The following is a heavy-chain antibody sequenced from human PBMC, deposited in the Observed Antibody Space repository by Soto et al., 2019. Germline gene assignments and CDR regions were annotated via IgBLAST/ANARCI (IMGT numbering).Heavy chain of an antibody. J-gene: IGHJ5*02. CDR2: IKQDGSEK. Sequence: EVQLEESGGGLVQPGGSLRLSCAASGFIFSNYYMCWVRQPPGKGLEWVANIKQDGSEKRYVDSVRGRFTISRDDAKNSLYLQMNSLRAEDTAVYYCARQILGSSTTFDPWGQGTLVIVSP. CDR1: GFIFSNYY. D-gene: IGHD1-26*01. V-gene: IGHV3-7*01. CDR3: ARQILGSSTTFDP.